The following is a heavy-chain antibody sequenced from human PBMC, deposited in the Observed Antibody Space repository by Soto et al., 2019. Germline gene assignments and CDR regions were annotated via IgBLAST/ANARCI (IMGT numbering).Heavy chain of an antibody. Sequence: QVQLQQSGPGLVKPSQTLSLTCAISGDSVSSNSAAWNWIRQSPSRGLERLGRTYYRSKWYNDYAVSVKSRITINPDTSKNQFSLQLNSVTPEDTAVYYCARDRPGVCSGGSCYHYYFDYWGQGTLVTVSS. CDR1: GDSVSSNSAA. V-gene: IGHV6-1*01. J-gene: IGHJ4*02. CDR2: TYYRSKWYN. D-gene: IGHD2-15*01. CDR3: ARDRPGVCSGGSCYHYYFDY.